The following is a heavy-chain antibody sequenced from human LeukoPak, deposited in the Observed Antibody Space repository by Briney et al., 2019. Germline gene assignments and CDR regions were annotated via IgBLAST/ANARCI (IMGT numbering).Heavy chain of an antibody. CDR3: ASSAAAY. CDR2: ISHSGST. D-gene: IGHD6-13*01. V-gene: IGHV4-34*01. Sequence: SETLSLTCAVYGGSFSGYYWSWIRQPPGKGLEWIGEISHSGSTNYNPSLKSRVTISVDKSKNQFSLKLSSVTAADTAVYYCASSAAAYWGQGTLVTVSS. CDR1: GGSFSGYY. J-gene: IGHJ4*02.